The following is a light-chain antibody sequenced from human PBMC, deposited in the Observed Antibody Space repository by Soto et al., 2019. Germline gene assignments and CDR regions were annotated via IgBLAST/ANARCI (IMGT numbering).Light chain of an antibody. CDR2: EVS. Sequence: QSVLTQPPSVSGSPGQSITISCTGTSSDVGAYNYVSWYQQHPGKAPKLMIYEVSNRPSGVSDRFSGSRSGNTASLTISGLQAEDESDYYCISYTSSSTWVFGGGTKVTVL. CDR1: SSDVGAYNY. CDR3: ISYTSSSTWV. V-gene: IGLV2-14*01. J-gene: IGLJ3*02.